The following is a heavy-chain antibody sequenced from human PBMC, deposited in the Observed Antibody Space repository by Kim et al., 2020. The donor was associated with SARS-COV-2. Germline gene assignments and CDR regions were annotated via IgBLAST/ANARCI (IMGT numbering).Heavy chain of an antibody. CDR2: ISYDGSNK. CDR1: GFTFSSYA. Sequence: GGSLRLSCAASGFTFSSYAMHWVRQAPGKGLEWVAVISYDGSNKYYADSVKGRFTISRDNSKNTLYLQMNSLRAEDTAVYYCARADVAAAGTFFDYWGQGTLVTVSS. J-gene: IGHJ4*02. V-gene: IGHV3-30-3*01. CDR3: ARADVAAAGTFFDY. D-gene: IGHD6-13*01.